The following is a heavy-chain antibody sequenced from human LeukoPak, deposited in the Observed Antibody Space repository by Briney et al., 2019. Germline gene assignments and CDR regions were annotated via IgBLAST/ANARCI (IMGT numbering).Heavy chain of an antibody. Sequence: GGSLRLSCAASGFSFSSYNMNWVRQTPGKGLEWVSSITSSSTYTFYADSVKGRFTISRDNARNSLYLQMNSLRAEDTAVYYCARVAYYGDYISPIDYWGQGTLVTVSS. V-gene: IGHV3-21*01. CDR3: ARVAYYGDYISPIDY. CDR2: ITSSSTYT. D-gene: IGHD4-17*01. J-gene: IGHJ4*02. CDR1: GFSFSSYN.